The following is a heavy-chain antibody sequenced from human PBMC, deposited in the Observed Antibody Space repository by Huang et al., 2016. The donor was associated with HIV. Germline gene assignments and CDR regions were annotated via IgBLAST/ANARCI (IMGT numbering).Heavy chain of an antibody. CDR1: GYIITNYG. CDR2: ISAYNGKT. J-gene: IGHJ3*01. D-gene: IGHD1-1*01. Sequence: HVQVVQSGAEVKKPGASVKVSCKASGYIITNYGISWVRQAPGQGVEWMAWISAYNGKTNYAQNLQGRVTLTTHTSTTTSYMELRNLTSDDTAVYYCARDTGEWESRAFDVWGQGTMVTVSS. CDR3: ARDTGEWESRAFDV. V-gene: IGHV1-18*04.